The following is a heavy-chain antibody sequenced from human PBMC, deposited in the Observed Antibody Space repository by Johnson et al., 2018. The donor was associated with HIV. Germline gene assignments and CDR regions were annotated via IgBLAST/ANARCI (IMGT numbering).Heavy chain of an antibody. V-gene: IGHV3-30*18. J-gene: IGHJ3*02. D-gene: IGHD6-13*01. CDR3: AKTGAAAGLKDAFDI. CDR2: ISYDGSHK. CDR1: GFSFRSHW. Sequence: QVQLVESGGDLVQPGGSLRLSCGASGFSFRSHWMRWVRQAPGNGLEWVALISYDGSHKCYLDSVKGRFTISRDNSKNTLYLQMHSLRAEDTAVYFCAKTGAAAGLKDAFDIWGQGTMVTVSS.